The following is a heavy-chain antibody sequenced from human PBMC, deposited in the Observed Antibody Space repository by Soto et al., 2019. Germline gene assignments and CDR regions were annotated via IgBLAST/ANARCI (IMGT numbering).Heavy chain of an antibody. CDR3: AREGEVDSIGYYDGIDY. V-gene: IGHV3-48*01. D-gene: IGHD3-22*01. Sequence: GGSLSLPCASSGFTFSSYSMKWVRQAPGKGLEWVSYISSSSSTIYYADSVKGRFTISRDNAKNSLYLQMNSLRAEDTAVYYCAREGEVDSIGYYDGIDYWGQGTLVTVS. J-gene: IGHJ4*02. CDR1: GFTFSSYS. CDR2: ISSSSSTI.